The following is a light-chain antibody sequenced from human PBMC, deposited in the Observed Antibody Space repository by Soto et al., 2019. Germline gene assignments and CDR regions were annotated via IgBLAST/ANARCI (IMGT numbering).Light chain of an antibody. J-gene: IGKJ1*01. CDR3: VQFSHFPRT. Sequence: DIVLTQTPLSSPVTLGQPASISCRSSQSLVYSDGNTYLSWLQLRPGQPPRLLIYQVSNRFPGAPDRFGGSGAETAFTLTISSGEAEDVAVYSCVQFSHFPRTFGQGTKVEIK. CDR2: QVS. CDR1: QSLVYSDGNTY. V-gene: IGKV2-24*01.